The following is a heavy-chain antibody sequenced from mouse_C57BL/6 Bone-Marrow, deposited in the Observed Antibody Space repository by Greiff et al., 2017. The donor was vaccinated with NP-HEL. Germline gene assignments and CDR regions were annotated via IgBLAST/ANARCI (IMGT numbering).Heavy chain of an antibody. J-gene: IGHJ3*01. CDR1: GFNIKDDY. Sequence: LQQSGAELVRPGASVKLSCTASGFNIKDDYMHWVKQRPEQGLEWIGWIDPENGDTEYASKFQGKATITADTSSNTAYLQLSSLTSEDTAVYYCTTPITTVPSWFAYWGQGTLVTVSA. CDR2: IDPENGDT. V-gene: IGHV14-4*01. D-gene: IGHD1-1*01. CDR3: TTPITTVPSWFAY.